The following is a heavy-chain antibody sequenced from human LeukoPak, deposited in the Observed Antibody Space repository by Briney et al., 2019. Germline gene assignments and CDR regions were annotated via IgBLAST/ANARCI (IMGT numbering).Heavy chain of an antibody. V-gene: IGHV3-30-3*01. J-gene: IGHJ5*02. D-gene: IGHD1-26*01. CDR2: ISYDGSNK. CDR3: AREGRELRHNWFDP. Sequence: GGSLRLSCAASGFTFSSYAMSWVRQAPGKGLEWVAVISYDGSNKYYADSVKGRFTISRDNSKNTLYLQMNSLRAEDTAVYYCAREGRELRHNWFDPWGQGTLVTVSS. CDR1: GFTFSSYA.